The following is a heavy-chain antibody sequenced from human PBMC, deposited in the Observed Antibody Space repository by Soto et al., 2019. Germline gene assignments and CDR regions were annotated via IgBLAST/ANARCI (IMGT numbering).Heavy chain of an antibody. V-gene: IGHV3-23*01. J-gene: IGHJ4*02. CDR1: GFTFSSYA. D-gene: IGHD6-19*01. CDR2: IIGSGGST. Sequence: GSLRLSCAASGFTFSSYAMSWVHKTPGKGLEWVSAIIGSGGSTYYAGSVKGQFTISRDNSKNTLYLQMNSLRAEDTAVYYCATLQWLVRHSDDWGQGTLVTVSS. CDR3: ATLQWLVRHSDD.